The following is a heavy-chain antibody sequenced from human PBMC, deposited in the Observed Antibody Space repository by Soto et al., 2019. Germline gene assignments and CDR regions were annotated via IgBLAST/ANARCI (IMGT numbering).Heavy chain of an antibody. CDR3: ARSRGGISPAVRVGAFDF. D-gene: IGHD6-13*01. V-gene: IGHV4-59*01. CDR1: RDSITSSY. J-gene: IGHJ3*01. Sequence: QVQLQESGPGLVQPSETLSLTCTVSRDSITSSYWHWIRQPPGKALEWIGYIYYTGSTNYNPSLRRRLTLAVDTSKNQFSLTLSSVSAADTAVYYCARSRGGISPAVRVGAFDFWGQGTMVAVSS. CDR2: IYYTGST.